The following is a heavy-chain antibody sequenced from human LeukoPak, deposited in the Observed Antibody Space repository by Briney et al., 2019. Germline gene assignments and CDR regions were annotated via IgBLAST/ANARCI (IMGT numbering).Heavy chain of an antibody. CDR3: ALYYYDGSGYPYFDY. J-gene: IGHJ4*02. CDR2: IRYDGSDK. D-gene: IGHD3-22*01. CDR1: GFTFSSYG. Sequence: GGSLRLSCAASGFTFSSYGMHWVRQAPGKGLEWVAFIRYDGSDKYYADSVKGRFTISRDNSKNTLYLQMNSLRAEDTAVYYCALYYYDGSGYPYFDYWGQGTLVTVSS. V-gene: IGHV3-30*02.